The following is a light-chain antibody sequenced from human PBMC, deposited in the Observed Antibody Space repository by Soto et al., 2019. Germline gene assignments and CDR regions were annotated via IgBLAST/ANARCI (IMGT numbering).Light chain of an antibody. V-gene: IGKV1-39*01. CDR2: AAS. CDR1: QSISSY. Sequence: DIQMTQSPSSLSASVGDRVTITCRASQSISSYLNWYQQKPGKAPKLLIYAASSLQSGVPSRFSGSGSGTDLTLTISSLQPEDFATYYCQQSFITPPTFGPGTKVDIK. CDR3: QQSFITPPT. J-gene: IGKJ3*01.